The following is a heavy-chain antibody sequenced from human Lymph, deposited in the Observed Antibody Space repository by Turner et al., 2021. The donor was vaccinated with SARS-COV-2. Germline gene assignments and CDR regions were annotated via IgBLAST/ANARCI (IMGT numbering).Heavy chain of an antibody. CDR2: IYYSGST. D-gene: IGHD3-22*01. CDR1: GGSISSSSYY. CDR3: ARNDRVVVQSFDY. J-gene: IGHJ4*02. Sequence: QLQLQESGPGLVKPSETLCLTCTVSGGSISSSSYYWGWIRQPPGKGLEWIGNIYYSGSTYYNLSLKSRVTISVDTSKNQFSLKLSSVTAADTAVYYCARNDRVVVQSFDYWGQGTLVTVSS. V-gene: IGHV4-39*01.